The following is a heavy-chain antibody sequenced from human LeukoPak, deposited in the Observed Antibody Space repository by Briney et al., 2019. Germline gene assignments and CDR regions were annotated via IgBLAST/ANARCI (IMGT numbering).Heavy chain of an antibody. V-gene: IGHV1-69*05. CDR1: GYTFTSYY. D-gene: IGHD2-2*01. J-gene: IGHJ4*02. CDR2: IIPIFGTA. Sequence: SVKVSCKASGYTFTSYYMHWVRQAPGQGLEWMGGIIPIFGTANYAQKFQGRVTITTDESTSTAYMELSSLRSEDTAVYYCASSDVRYCSSTSCYQGPFDYWGQGTLVTVSS. CDR3: ASSDVRYCSSTSCYQGPFDY.